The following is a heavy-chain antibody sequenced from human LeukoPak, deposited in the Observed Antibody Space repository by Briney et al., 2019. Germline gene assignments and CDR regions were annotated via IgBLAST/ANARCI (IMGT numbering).Heavy chain of an antibody. CDR3: AKEEVGATAGDY. CDR2: ISYDGSNK. V-gene: IGHV3-30*18. D-gene: IGHD1-26*01. Sequence: AGSLRLSCAASGFTFSSYGMHWVRQGPGKGLEWVAVISYDGSNKYYADSVKGRFTISRDNSKNTLYLQMNSLKAEDTAVYYCAKEEVGATAGDYWGQGTLVTVSS. CDR1: GFTFSSYG. J-gene: IGHJ4*02.